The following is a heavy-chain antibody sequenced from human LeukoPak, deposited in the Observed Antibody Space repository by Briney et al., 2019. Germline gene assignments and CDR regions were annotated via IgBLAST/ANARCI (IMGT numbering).Heavy chain of an antibody. CDR3: AKYYYEGTGASPLDY. J-gene: IGHJ4*02. CDR1: GFSFSSYG. CDR2: IRYDGSAK. Sequence: GGSLRLSCVASGFSFSSYGMHWVRQAPGEGLQWVSFIRYDGSAKYYADSVKGRFTISRDSSKSTLYLQMNSLRLEDTAIYYCAKYYYEGTGASPLDYWGQGTLVTVYS. D-gene: IGHD3-22*01. V-gene: IGHV3-30*02.